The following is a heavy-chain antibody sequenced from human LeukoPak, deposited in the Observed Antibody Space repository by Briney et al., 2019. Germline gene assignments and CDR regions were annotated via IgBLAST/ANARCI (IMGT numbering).Heavy chain of an antibody. J-gene: IGHJ3*02. CDR2: IKSKTDGGTT. V-gene: IGHV3-15*01. D-gene: IGHD2-2*01. CDR3: TTDPPVPADDAFDI. Sequence: GGSLRLSCAASGFTFSNAWMSWVRQPPGKGREWVGRIKSKTDGGTTDYAAPVKGRFTISRDDSKNTMYLQMNSLKTEDTAVYYCTTDPPVPADDAFDIWGQGTMVTVSS. CDR1: GFTFSNAW.